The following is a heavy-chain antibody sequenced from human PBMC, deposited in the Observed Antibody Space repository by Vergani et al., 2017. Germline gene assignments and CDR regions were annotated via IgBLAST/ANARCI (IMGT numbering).Heavy chain of an antibody. J-gene: IGHJ4*02. CDR1: GFTFTNFA. Sequence: EVQLLESGGGLVQPGGSLRLSCEASGFTFTNFAMTWVRQAPGEGLEWVSGISGSGGFTYYADSVKGRFTISRDNSKNTMFLQMNNLRAEDTAVYYYAKDNVPGYYDSSGYCDYWGQGTLVTVSS. CDR2: ISGSGGFT. D-gene: IGHD3-22*01. V-gene: IGHV3-23*01. CDR3: AKDNVPGYYDSSGYCDY.